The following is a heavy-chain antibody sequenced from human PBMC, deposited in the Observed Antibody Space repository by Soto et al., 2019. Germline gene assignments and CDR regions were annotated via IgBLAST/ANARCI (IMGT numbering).Heavy chain of an antibody. J-gene: IGHJ4*02. CDR2: ISGSGSIT. D-gene: IGHD1-1*01. CDR1: GFTFSNYA. Sequence: GGSLRLSCAASGFTFSNYAMSWVRQAPGKGLEWVSVISGSGSITDYADSVKGRFTISRDNSKNTLYLQMNSLRAEDTAVYYCAKRESRPEPSARFDYWGQGTLVTVSS. CDR3: AKRESRPEPSARFDY. V-gene: IGHV3-23*01.